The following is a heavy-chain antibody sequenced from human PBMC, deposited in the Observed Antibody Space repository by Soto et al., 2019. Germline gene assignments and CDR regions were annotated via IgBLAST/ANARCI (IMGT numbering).Heavy chain of an antibody. Sequence: PSETLSLTCAVYGGSFSGYYWSWIRQPPGKGLEWIGEINHSGSTNYNPSLKSRVTISVDTSKNQFSLKLSSVTAADTAVYYCALLGGAVTRGVYWGQGTLVTVSS. D-gene: IGHD2-15*01. CDR3: ALLGGAVTRGVY. V-gene: IGHV4-34*01. J-gene: IGHJ4*02. CDR2: INHSGST. CDR1: GGSFSGYY.